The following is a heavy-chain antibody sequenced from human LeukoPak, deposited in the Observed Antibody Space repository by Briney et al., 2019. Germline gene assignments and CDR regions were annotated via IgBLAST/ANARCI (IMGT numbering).Heavy chain of an antibody. CDR1: GITLSNYG. V-gene: IGHV3-23*01. D-gene: IGHD3-10*01. J-gene: IGHJ4*02. CDR2: LSGSGGGT. CDR3: AKRGVVIRVFLVGFHKEAYYFDS. Sequence: GGSLRLSCAVSGITLSNYGMSWVRQAPGKGLEWVAGLSGSGGGTNYADSVQGRFTISRDNPKNTLYLQINSLRAEDTAVYFCAKRGVVIRVFLVGFHKEAYYFDSWGQGALVTVSS.